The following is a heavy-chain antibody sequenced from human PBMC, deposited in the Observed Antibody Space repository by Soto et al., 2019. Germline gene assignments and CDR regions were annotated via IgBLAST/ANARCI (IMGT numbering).Heavy chain of an antibody. J-gene: IGHJ5*02. CDR1: GFTFEDHA. CDR3: AKGRGALTVVSNWFDP. Sequence: LRLSCAAIGFTFEDHAMHWIRQVPGKGLEWVAGINWNSGITGYADSVKGRFTISRDNANNSLHLEMNSLKSEDTALYYCAKGRGALTVVSNWFDPWGQGTLVTVSS. D-gene: IGHD3-22*01. CDR2: INWNSGIT. V-gene: IGHV3-9*01.